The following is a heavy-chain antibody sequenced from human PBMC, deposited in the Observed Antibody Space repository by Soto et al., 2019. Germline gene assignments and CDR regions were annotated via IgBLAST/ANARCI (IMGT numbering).Heavy chain of an antibody. J-gene: IGHJ4*02. D-gene: IGHD3-22*01. CDR1: GFTFSSYW. CDR3: ARDISYYDSSGYDY. Sequence: GGSLRLSCAASGFTFSSYWMSWVRQAPGKGLEWVANIKQDGSEKYYVDSVKGRFTISRDNAKNSLYLQMNSLRAEDTDVYYCARDISYYDSSGYDYWGQGTLVTVSS. V-gene: IGHV3-7*01. CDR2: IKQDGSEK.